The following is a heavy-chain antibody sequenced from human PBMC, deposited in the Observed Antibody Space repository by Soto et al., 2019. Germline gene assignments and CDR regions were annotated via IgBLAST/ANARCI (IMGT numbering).Heavy chain of an antibody. CDR3: ARAQHDYSNYGDYYYYGMDV. D-gene: IGHD4-4*01. V-gene: IGHV1-18*04. Sequence: ASVKVSCKASGYTFTSYGISWVRQAPEQGLEWMGWISAYNGNTNYAQKLQGRVTMTTDTSTSTAYMELRSLRSDDTAVYYCARAQHDYSNYGDYYYYGMDVWGQGTTVTVSS. CDR1: GYTFTSYG. J-gene: IGHJ6*02. CDR2: ISAYNGNT.